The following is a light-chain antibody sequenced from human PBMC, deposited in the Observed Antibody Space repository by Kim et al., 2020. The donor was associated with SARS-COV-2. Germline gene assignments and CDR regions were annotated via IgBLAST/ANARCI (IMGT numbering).Light chain of an antibody. CDR1: NMGDKY. J-gene: IGLJ2*01. CDR3: QVWDSGSVI. V-gene: IGLV3-1*01. CDR2: QDD. Sequence: SYELTQPPSVSVSPGQTATITCAGDNMGDKYGCWYQQKSGQSPVLVIYQDDKRPSGIPERFSGSNSGSTVTLTISGTQPVDEAAYYCQVWDSGSVIFGGG.